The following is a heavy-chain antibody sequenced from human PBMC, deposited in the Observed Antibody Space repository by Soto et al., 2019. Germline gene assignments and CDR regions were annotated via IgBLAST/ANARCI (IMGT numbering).Heavy chain of an antibody. J-gene: IGHJ4*02. D-gene: IGHD5-12*01. CDR1: GCSFSNFG. CDR3: AREGSGYNF. CDR2: IVPVLGRP. Sequence: ASVKVSCKASGCSFSNFGISWVRQAPGQGLEWMGGIVPVLGRPNYAQRFRGRLTITADESTSTGYMELISLRSDDTAVYYCAREGSGYNFWGQGTQVTVSS. V-gene: IGHV1-69*10.